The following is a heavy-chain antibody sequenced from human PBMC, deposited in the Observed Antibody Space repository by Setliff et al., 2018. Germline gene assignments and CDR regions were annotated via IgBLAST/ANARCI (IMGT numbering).Heavy chain of an antibody. CDR3: TRSRAPRVVLAADFDL. J-gene: IGHJ4*02. CDR2: IRPHDGNT. CDR1: GYTFTNYG. Sequence: ASVKVSCKASGYTFTNYGITWVRQAPGQGLEWMGWIRPHDGNTAYAQKFQDRLSVTADTSSKTTYMELRSLTSDDTAVYFCTRSRAPRVVLAADFDLWGQGTLVTVSS. D-gene: IGHD2-15*01. V-gene: IGHV1-18*01.